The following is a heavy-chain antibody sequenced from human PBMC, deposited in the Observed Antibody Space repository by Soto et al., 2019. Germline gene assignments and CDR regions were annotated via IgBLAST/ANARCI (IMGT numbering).Heavy chain of an antibody. J-gene: IGHJ4*02. CDR1: GYTFSGYN. V-gene: IGHV1-2*02. CDR2: INPNSGDT. CDR3: ARDLLWSAQKPIDF. Sequence: ASVKVSCKXSGYTFSGYNMHWVRQAPGQGLEWMGWINPNSGDTNFARKFQGRVTLTRDTSIGTAYMELTNLTSDDTAVYYCARDLLWSAQKPIDFWGQGTLVTVSS. D-gene: IGHD2-21*01.